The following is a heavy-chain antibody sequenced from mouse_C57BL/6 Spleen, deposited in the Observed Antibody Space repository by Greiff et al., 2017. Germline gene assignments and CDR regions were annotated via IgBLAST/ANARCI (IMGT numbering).Heavy chain of an antibody. J-gene: IGHJ4*01. CDR1: GYAFSSSW. D-gene: IGHD3-3*01. Sequence: QVQLQQSGPELVKPGASVKISCKASGYAFSSSWMNWVKQRPGKGLEWIGRIYPGDGDTTYHGKFKGKATLTADKSASTADMQLSSLTSEDSAGYFCARDDYAIDYWGQGTSVTVSS. CDR3: ARDDYAIDY. V-gene: IGHV1-82*01. CDR2: IYPGDGDT.